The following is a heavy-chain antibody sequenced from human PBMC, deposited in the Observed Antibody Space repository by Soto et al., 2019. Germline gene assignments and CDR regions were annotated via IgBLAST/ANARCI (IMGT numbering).Heavy chain of an antibody. CDR3: ARAHYYYDTGDSHFPGNF. D-gene: IGHD3-22*01. V-gene: IGHV1-3*04. Sequence: ASVKVSCKASGYTFTSYSIHWVRQAPGQRLEWMGWINTGNGDTKYSQKFQGRVTFARDTFTNTAYMDLSSLISEDTAVHYCARAHYYYDTGDSHFPGNFWGQGTLVTISS. J-gene: IGHJ4*02. CDR2: INTGNGDT. CDR1: GYTFTSYS.